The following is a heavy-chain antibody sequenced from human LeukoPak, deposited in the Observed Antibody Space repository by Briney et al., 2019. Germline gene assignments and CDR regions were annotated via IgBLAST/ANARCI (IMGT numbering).Heavy chain of an antibody. CDR1: GYTFTGYY. Sequence: ASVKVSCKASGYTFTGYYMHWVRQAPGQGLEWMGWFNPNSGGTNYAQKFQGWVTMTRDTSISTAYMELSRLRSDDTAVYYCARGWVVPAASTSPDFDYWGQGTLVTVSS. J-gene: IGHJ4*02. CDR3: ARGWVVPAASTSPDFDY. CDR2: FNPNSGGT. D-gene: IGHD2-2*01. V-gene: IGHV1-2*04.